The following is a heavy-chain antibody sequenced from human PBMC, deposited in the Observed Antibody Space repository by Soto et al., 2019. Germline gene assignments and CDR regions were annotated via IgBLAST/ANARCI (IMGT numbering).Heavy chain of an antibody. Sequence: ASVKVSCKASGYTFTSYAMHWVLQAPGQRLEWMGWIRAYNGNTNYAQRLQGRVTMTTDTSTSTAYMELRSLRSDDTAVYYCARDLPTMDVWGQGTTVTVSS. J-gene: IGHJ6*02. V-gene: IGHV1-18*01. CDR1: GYTFTSYA. CDR2: IRAYNGNT. CDR3: ARDLPTMDV.